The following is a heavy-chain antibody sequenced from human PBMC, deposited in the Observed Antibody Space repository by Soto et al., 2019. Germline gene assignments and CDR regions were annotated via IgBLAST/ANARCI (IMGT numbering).Heavy chain of an antibody. D-gene: IGHD2-15*01. J-gene: IGHJ5*02. V-gene: IGHV3-21*01. CDR3: ASEKYCGGGSCYSSWFDP. CDR1: GFTFSSYS. Sequence: EVQLVESGGGLVKPGGSLRLSCAASGFTFSSYSMNWVRQAPGKGLEWVSSISSSSSYIYYADSVKGRFTISRDNAKNSLYLQMNSLRAEDTTVYYCASEKYCGGGSCYSSWFDPWGQGTLVTVSS. CDR2: ISSSSSYI.